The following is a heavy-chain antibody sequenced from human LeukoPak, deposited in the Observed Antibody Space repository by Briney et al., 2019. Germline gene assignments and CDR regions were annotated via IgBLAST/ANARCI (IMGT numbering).Heavy chain of an antibody. CDR1: GFTVSSNC. CDR2: IKQDGSEK. Sequence: GGSLRLSCAASGFTVSSNCMSWVRQAPGKGLEWVANIKQDGSEKYYVDSVKGRFTISRDNAKNSLYLQMNSLRAEDTAVYYCARDWGRFCSSTSCNTAYGGNAFDIWGQGTMVTVSS. D-gene: IGHD2-2*01. CDR3: ARDWGRFCSSTSCNTAYGGNAFDI. V-gene: IGHV3-7*03. J-gene: IGHJ3*02.